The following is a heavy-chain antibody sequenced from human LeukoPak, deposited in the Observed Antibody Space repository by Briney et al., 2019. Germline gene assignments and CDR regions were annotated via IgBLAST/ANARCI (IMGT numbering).Heavy chain of an antibody. V-gene: IGHV3-48*01. CDR3: ARDIVQGEWELLLADAFDI. J-gene: IGHJ3*02. D-gene: IGHD1-26*01. Sequence: GGSLRLSCAASGFTFSSYSMNWVRQAPGKGLEWVSYISSSSSTIYYADSVKGRFTISRDNAKNSLYLQMNSLRAEDTAVYYCARDIVQGEWELLLADAFDIWGQGTMVTVSS. CDR1: GFTFSSYS. CDR2: ISSSSSTI.